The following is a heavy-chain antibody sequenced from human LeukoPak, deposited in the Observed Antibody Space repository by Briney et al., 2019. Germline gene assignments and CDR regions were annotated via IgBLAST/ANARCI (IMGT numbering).Heavy chain of an antibody. D-gene: IGHD3-22*01. CDR2: VRSKAYGGTT. CDR3: TRDSYDSSGYYYEYYGMDV. J-gene: IGHJ6*02. V-gene: IGHV3-49*03. Sequence: GGSLRLSCTASGFTFGDYATSWFRQAPGKGLEWVGFVRSKAYGGTTEYAASVKGRFTISRDDSKSIAYLQMNSLKTEDTAVYYCTRDSYDSSGYYYEYYGMDVWGQGTTVTVSS. CDR1: GFTFGDYA.